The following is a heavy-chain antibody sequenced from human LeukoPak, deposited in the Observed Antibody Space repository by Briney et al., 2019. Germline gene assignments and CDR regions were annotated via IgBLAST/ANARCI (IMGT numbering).Heavy chain of an antibody. CDR2: IRYDGSNK. CDR1: GFTFSSYG. V-gene: IGHV3-30*02. Sequence: GGSLRLSCAASGFTFSSYGMHWVRQAPGKGLEWVAFIRYDGSNKYYADSVKGRFTISRDNSKNTLYLQMNSLRAEDTAVYYCASQYSSSPYYYGMDVWGQGTTVTVS. D-gene: IGHD6-13*01. CDR3: ASQYSSSPYYYGMDV. J-gene: IGHJ6*02.